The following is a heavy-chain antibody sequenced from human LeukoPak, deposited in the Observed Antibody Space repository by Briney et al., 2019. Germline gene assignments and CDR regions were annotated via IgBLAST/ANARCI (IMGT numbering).Heavy chain of an antibody. Sequence: GGSLRLSCAASGFTFSSYSMNWVRQAPGKGLEGVSYISSSSSTIYYADSVKGRFTISRDNAKNSLYLQMNSLRAEDTAVYYCATTPPPFRGRLDYWGQGTLVTVSS. CDR3: ATTPPPFRGRLDY. CDR1: GFTFSSYS. J-gene: IGHJ4*02. V-gene: IGHV3-48*01. CDR2: ISSSSSTI. D-gene: IGHD3-16*01.